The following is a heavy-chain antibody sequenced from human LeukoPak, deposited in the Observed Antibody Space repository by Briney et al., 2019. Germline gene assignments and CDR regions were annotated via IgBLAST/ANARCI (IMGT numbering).Heavy chain of an antibody. V-gene: IGHV3-74*03. CDR2: VKSDGSGT. CDR3: TRDFGFEQAFDI. D-gene: IGHD1/OR15-1a*01. Sequence: PGGSLRLSCEASGFTFSTYWMHWVRHAPGRGRVWVSLVKSDGSGTMYADSVTGRFTISRDNARNTLYLQMNSLSAEDTAVYYCTRDFGFEQAFDIWGQGTMVAVSS. J-gene: IGHJ3*02. CDR1: GFTFSTYW.